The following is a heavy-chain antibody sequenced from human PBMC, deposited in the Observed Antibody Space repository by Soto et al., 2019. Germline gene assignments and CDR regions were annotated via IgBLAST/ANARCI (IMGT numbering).Heavy chain of an antibody. D-gene: IGHD2-15*01. CDR3: AKRRGAGGHFDY. Sequence: GGSLRLSCAASGFTFSSYGMHWVRQAPGKGLEWVSVVSSGGGTHYADSVKGRSTVSRDNSKNTLSLQMNSLRADDTAVYYCAKRRGAGGHFDYWGQGALVTVSS. J-gene: IGHJ4*02. V-gene: IGHV3-23*01. CDR1: GFTFSSYG. CDR2: VSSGGGT.